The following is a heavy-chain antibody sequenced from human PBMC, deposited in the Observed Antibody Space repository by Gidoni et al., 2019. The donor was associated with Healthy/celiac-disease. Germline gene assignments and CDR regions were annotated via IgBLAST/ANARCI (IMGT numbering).Heavy chain of an antibody. Sequence: VQLQASGPGLVNPSETLSLTCTGAGSSISSYDWSWIRQPPGKRLEWIGYIYYRGSTNYNPSLKSRVTISVDTSKIQFSLKLSSVTAADTAVYYCARDARGLYGMDVWGQGTTVTVSS. J-gene: IGHJ6*02. CDR2: IYYRGST. CDR3: ARDARGLYGMDV. V-gene: IGHV4-59*01. CDR1: GSSISSYD. D-gene: IGHD2-15*01.